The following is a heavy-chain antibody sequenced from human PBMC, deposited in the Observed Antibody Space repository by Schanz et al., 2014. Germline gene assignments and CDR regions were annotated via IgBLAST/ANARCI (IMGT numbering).Heavy chain of an antibody. V-gene: IGHV3-30*18. CDR2: ISYDGNNE. CDR1: GFTFSSYG. D-gene: IGHD2-2*01. CDR3: AKVAPAATYLDS. Sequence: QVQLVESGGGVVQPGRSLRLSCAASGFTFSSYGMHWVRQAPGKGLEWVAVISYDGNNEDYADSVKGRFTISRDNSKNTLYLQMNSLRAEDTAIYFCAKVAPAATYLDSWGLGTLVTVSS. J-gene: IGHJ4*02.